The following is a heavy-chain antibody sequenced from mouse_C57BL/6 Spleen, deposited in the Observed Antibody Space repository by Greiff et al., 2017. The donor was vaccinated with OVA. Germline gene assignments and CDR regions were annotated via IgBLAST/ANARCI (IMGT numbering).Heavy chain of an antibody. CDR2: IWSDGST. Sequence: VKLMESGPGLVAPSQSLSITCTVSGFSLTSYGVHWVRQPPGKGLEWLVVIWSDGSTTYNSALKSRLSISKDNSKSQVFLKINSLPTDDTAMDDCARGHYGSSAVAMDYWGQGTSVTVSS. D-gene: IGHD1-1*01. CDR1: GFSLTSYG. V-gene: IGHV2-6*03. CDR3: ARGHYGSSAVAMDY. J-gene: IGHJ4*01.